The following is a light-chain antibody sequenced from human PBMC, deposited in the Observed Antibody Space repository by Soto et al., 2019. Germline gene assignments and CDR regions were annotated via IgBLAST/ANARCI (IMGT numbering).Light chain of an antibody. Sequence: QSVLTQPPSASGTPGQRVTISCSGSSSNIGRDTVNWYQQLPGTAPKLLIYSTNQRPSGVPDRFSGSKSGTSASLAISGLQSEDEADYYCATWDGRLNGWVFGGGTKVTVL. CDR1: SSNIGRDT. V-gene: IGLV1-44*01. CDR3: ATWDGRLNGWV. J-gene: IGLJ3*02. CDR2: STN.